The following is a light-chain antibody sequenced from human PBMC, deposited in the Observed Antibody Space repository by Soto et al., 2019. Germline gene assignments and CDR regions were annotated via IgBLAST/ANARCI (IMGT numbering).Light chain of an antibody. V-gene: IGKV3-15*01. CDR2: GVS. CDR1: ESVGSH. CDR3: QQYNNWPPWT. Sequence: ETVMTQSTVTLSVSPGEGATLSCRASESVGSHLAWYQQKPGQAPMLLIYGVSTRATDIPARFSGSGSGTEFTLTISSLQSEDFAVYSCQQYNNWPPWTFGQGTKVEIK. J-gene: IGKJ1*01.